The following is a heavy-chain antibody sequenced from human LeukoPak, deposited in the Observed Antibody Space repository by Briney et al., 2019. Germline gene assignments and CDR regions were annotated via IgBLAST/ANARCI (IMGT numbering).Heavy chain of an antibody. V-gene: IGHV3-23*01. CDR3: AREGGSGYCSTTSCSLDV. CDR2: ISGSGGST. J-gene: IGHJ6*04. D-gene: IGHD2-2*01. Sequence: GGSLRLSCAASGFTFSSYAMSWVRQAPGKGLEWVSAISGSGGSTYYADSVKGRFTISRDNSKNTVYIQMNTLRAEDTAVYSCAREGGSGYCSTTSCSLDVWGKGTTVTVSS. CDR1: GFTFSSYA.